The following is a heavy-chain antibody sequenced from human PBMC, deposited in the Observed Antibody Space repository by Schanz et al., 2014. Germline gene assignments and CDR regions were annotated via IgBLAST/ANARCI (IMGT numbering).Heavy chain of an antibody. V-gene: IGHV1-18*01. D-gene: IGHD5-18*01. CDR3: TRGADSYALSAFDI. CDR1: GYTFTSHG. Sequence: QVQVVQSGAEVKKPGASVKVSCKASGYTFTSHGISWVRQAPGQGLEWMGWITAYNGDTNYALKIQGRVTMTTDTSTGTTYMELKSLRSDDTALYYCTRGADSYALSAFDIWGQGTMVTVSS. CDR2: ITAYNGDT. J-gene: IGHJ3*02.